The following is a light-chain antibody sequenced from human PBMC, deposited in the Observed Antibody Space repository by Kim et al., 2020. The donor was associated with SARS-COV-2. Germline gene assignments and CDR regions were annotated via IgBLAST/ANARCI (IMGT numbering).Light chain of an antibody. V-gene: IGKV3-20*01. Sequence: VSSSYLAWYQQKPGQAPRLLIYGASSRATGIPDRFSGSGSGTDFTLTISRLEPEDFAVYYCQQYGSSRTFGQGTKLEI. J-gene: IGKJ2*01. CDR3: QQYGSSRT. CDR1: VSSSY. CDR2: GAS.